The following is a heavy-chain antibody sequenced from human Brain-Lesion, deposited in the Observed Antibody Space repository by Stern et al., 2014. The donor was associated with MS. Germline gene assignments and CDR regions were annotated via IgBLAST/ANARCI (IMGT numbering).Heavy chain of an antibody. Sequence: EVHLVESGGGFVQPGGSLRLSCAASGFRFSSYAMSWVRQTPGKGLEWVSGISASCGSTYYADSVKGRFTISRDKSKNTLFLQMNSLRAEDTAVYYCAKGVWGSYLNAFDMWGQGTMVTVSS. CDR3: AKGVWGSYLNAFDM. V-gene: IGHV3-23*04. CDR1: GFRFSSYA. CDR2: ISASCGST. J-gene: IGHJ3*02. D-gene: IGHD3-16*02.